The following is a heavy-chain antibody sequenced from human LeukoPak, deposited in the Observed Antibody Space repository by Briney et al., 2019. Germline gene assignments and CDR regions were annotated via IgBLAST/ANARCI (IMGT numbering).Heavy chain of an antibody. J-gene: IGHJ4*02. CDR2: MNPNSGNT. Sequence: ASVKVSCKASGYTFTSYDINWVRQATGQGLEWMGWMNPNSGNTGYAQKFQGRVTMTRNTSISTAYMELSSLRSEDTAVYYCARGLRRIAVAGTSYYLDYWGQGTLVTVSS. CDR1: GYTFTSYD. V-gene: IGHV1-8*01. D-gene: IGHD6-19*01. CDR3: ARGLRRIAVAGTSYYLDY.